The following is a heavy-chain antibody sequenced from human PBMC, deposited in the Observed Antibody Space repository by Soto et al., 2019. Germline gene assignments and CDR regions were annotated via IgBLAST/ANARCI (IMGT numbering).Heavy chain of an antibody. V-gene: IGHV4-61*01. J-gene: IGHJ5*02. CDR2: IYYSGST. D-gene: IGHD3-16*01. CDR1: GGSVSSGSYY. CDR3: ARKGGWFDP. Sequence: QVQLQESGPGLVKPSETLSLTCTVSGGSVSSGSYYWSWIRQPPGKGLEWIGYIYYSGSTNYNPPLKSRVTISVDTSENQFSLKLSSVTAADTAVYYCARKGGWFDPWGQGTLVTVSS.